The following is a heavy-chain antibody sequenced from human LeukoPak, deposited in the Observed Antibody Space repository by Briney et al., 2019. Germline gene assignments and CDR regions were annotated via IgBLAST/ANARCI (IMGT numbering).Heavy chain of an antibody. CDR3: ARSNPGGGTTQARAANF. J-gene: IGHJ4*02. D-gene: IGHD3-16*01. CDR1: GFTFTDYS. CDR2: ISDTSFYI. V-gene: IGHV3-21*01. Sequence: KPGGSLRLSCAASGFTFTDYSMHWVRQAPGKGLEWVASISDTSFYIYYADSVRGRFTISRDNARTSLHLHMNSLRVEDTALYFCARSNPGGGTTQARAANFWGQGTLVTVSS.